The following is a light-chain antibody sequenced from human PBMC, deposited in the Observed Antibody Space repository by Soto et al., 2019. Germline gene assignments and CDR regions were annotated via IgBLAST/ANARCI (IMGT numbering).Light chain of an antibody. CDR3: GTGDSSLSDVWV. Sequence: QSVLTQPPSVSAAPGQKVTISCSGSSSNIGNNYVSWYQQLPGTAPKLLIYENNKRPSGIPDRFSGSKSGTSATLGITGLQTGEEADYYCGTGDSSLSDVWVFGGGTQLTVL. CDR2: ENN. CDR1: SSNIGNNY. V-gene: IGLV1-51*02. J-gene: IGLJ3*02.